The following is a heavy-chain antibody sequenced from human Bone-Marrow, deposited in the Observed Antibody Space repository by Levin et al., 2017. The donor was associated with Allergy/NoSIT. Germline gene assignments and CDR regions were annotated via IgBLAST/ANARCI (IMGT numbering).Heavy chain of an antibody. CDR1: GGSINNTNHY. Sequence: SETLSLTCTVSGGSINNTNHYWSWIRQPAGKGLEWIGRMFAGGAATYNRSLRSRVTISIDTSKNQFSLQLTSVTAAETAEYYWARDETVNSWHVGWFDAWGQGTLVTVSS. V-gene: IGHV4-61*02. J-gene: IGHJ5*02. D-gene: IGHD6-13*01. CDR3: ARDETVNSWHVGWFDA. CDR2: MFAGGAA.